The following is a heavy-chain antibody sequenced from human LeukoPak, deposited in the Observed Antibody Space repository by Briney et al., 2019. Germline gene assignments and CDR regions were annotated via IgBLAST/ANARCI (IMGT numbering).Heavy chain of an antibody. CDR1: AGSISSSSYY. J-gene: IGHJ5*02. CDR2: IYYSGST. Sequence: SVTLSLTCTVSAGSISSSSYYWGWIRQPAGKGLEWIGSIYYSGSTYYNPSLKSRVTISVDTSKNLFSLKLSSVTAADTAVYYCARHGNWFDPWGQGTLVTVSS. CDR3: ARHGNWFDP. V-gene: IGHV4-39*01.